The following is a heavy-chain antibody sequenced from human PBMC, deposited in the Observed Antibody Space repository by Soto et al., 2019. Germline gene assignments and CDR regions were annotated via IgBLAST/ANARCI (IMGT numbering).Heavy chain of an antibody. CDR1: GYSFTSYW. J-gene: IGHJ6*02. Sequence: GESLKISCKGSGYSFTSYWIGWVRQMPGKGLECMGIIYPGDSDTRYSPSFQGQVTISADKSISTAYLQWSSLKASDTAMYYCARLKTYYYGSGSPLTYSYYGMDVWGQGTTVTVSS. D-gene: IGHD3-10*01. CDR2: IYPGDSDT. V-gene: IGHV5-51*01. CDR3: ARLKTYYYGSGSPLTYSYYGMDV.